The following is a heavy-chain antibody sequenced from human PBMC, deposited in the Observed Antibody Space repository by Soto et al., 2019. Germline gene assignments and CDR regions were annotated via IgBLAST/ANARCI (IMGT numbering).Heavy chain of an antibody. CDR3: ARGPRTIFGVATGYYYYGMDV. Sequence: PSETLSLTCTVSGGSISSSSYYWGWIRQHPGKGLEWIGYIYYSGSTYYSPSLKSRVTISVDTSKNQFSLKLSSVTAADTAVYYCARGPRTIFGVATGYYYYGMDVWGQGTTVTVSS. CDR2: IYYSGST. V-gene: IGHV4-31*03. CDR1: GGSISSSSYY. D-gene: IGHD3-3*01. J-gene: IGHJ6*02.